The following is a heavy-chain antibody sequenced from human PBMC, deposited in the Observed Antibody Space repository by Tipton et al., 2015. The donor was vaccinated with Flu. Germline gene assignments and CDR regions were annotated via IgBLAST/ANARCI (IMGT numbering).Heavy chain of an antibody. D-gene: IGHD6-6*01. V-gene: IGHV3-7*01. CDR3: ARKRGSSCFDY. CDR2: IKQDGSEK. Sequence: LSLTCAASGFTFSSYWMSWVRQAPGKGLEWVANIKQDGSEKYYVDSVKGRFTISRDNAKNSLYLQMNSLRAEDTAVYYCARKRGSSCFDYWGQGTLVTVSS. J-gene: IGHJ4*02. CDR1: GFTFSSYW.